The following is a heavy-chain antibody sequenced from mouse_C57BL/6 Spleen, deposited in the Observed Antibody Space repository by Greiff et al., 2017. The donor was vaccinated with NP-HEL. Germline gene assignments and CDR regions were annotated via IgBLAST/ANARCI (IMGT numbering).Heavy chain of an antibody. CDR1: GSTFTSYW. CDR3: ARSSNSRYFDY. V-gene: IGHV1-69*01. D-gene: IGHD2-5*01. J-gene: IGHJ2*01. Sequence: QVQLQQPGAELVMPGASVKLSCKASGSTFTSYWMHWVKQRPGQGLEWIGEIDPSDSYTNYNQKFKGKSTLTVDKSSSTAYMQLSSLTSEDSAVYYCARSSNSRYFDYWGKGTTLTVSS. CDR2: IDPSDSYT.